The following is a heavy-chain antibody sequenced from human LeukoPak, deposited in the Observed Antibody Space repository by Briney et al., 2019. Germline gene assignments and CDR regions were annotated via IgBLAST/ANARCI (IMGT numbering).Heavy chain of an antibody. D-gene: IGHD2-15*01. V-gene: IGHV1-2*02. CDR1: GYTFTGYY. Sequence: ASVKVSCKASGYTFTGYYMHWVGQAPGQGLDWMGWINPNSGGTNYAPKFQGRVTMTRDTSSSKAYMELSRLRSDDTAVYYCARTTSIVVGSSGFDYWGQGTLVTVSS. J-gene: IGHJ4*02. CDR2: INPNSGGT. CDR3: ARTTSIVVGSSGFDY.